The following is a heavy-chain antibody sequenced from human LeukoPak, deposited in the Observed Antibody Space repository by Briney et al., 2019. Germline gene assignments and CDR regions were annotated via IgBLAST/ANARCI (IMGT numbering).Heavy chain of an antibody. CDR3: AKDRSPYNWNPYYFDY. J-gene: IGHJ4*02. Sequence: GGPLRLSCAASGFTFSSYGMHWVRQAPGKGLEWVAVISYDGSNKYYADSVKGRFIISRDNSKNTLYLQMNSLRAEDTAVYYCAKDRSPYNWNPYYFDYWGQGTLVTVSS. CDR2: ISYDGSNK. CDR1: GFTFSSYG. V-gene: IGHV3-30*18. D-gene: IGHD1-20*01.